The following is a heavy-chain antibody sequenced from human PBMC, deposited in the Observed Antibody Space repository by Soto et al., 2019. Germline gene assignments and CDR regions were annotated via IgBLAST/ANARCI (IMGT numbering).Heavy chain of an antibody. V-gene: IGHV5-10-1*01. CDR1: GYSFAGYW. J-gene: IGHJ4*02. CDR2: IDPSDSQT. D-gene: IGHD2-21*01. CDR3: ARKINCPYCGPNFQVLFDS. Sequence: GESLKISCKGSGYSFAGYWITWVRQMPGKGLEWMGRIDPSDSQTYYSPSFRGHVTISAAKSITTVFLQWSSLRASDTAMYYCARKINCPYCGPNFQVLFDSWGQGTLVTVSS.